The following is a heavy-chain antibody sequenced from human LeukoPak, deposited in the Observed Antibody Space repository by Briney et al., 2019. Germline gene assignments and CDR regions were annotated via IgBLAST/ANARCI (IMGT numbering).Heavy chain of an antibody. V-gene: IGHV1-69*05. CDR3: ARGIAAAQNSDAFDI. Sequence: ASVKVSCKASGGTFSSYAISWVRQAPGQGLEWMGGIIPIFGTANYAQKFQGRVTITTDESTSTAYMELSSLRSEDTAVYYCARGIAAAQNSDAFDIWGQGTMVTVSS. CDR1: GGTFSSYA. D-gene: IGHD6-13*01. CDR2: IIPIFGTA. J-gene: IGHJ3*02.